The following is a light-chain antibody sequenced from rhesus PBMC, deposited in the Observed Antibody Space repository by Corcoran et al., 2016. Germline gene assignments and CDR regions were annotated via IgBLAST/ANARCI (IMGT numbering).Light chain of an antibody. Sequence: EIVMTQSPATLSLSPGERATLSCRASQSVSSYVAWYQQKPEQAPSLLIYGASSRATGITDRFSGSGSGTDFTLTISSLEPEDFAVYYCQQYSNWPLTFGGGTKVEIK. CDR3: QQYSNWPLT. J-gene: IGKJ4*01. CDR1: QSVSSY. CDR2: GAS. V-gene: IGKV3S9*01.